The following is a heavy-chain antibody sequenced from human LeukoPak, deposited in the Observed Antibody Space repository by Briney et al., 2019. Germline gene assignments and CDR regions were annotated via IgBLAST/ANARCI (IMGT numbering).Heavy chain of an antibody. V-gene: IGHV3-23*01. CDR3: ANPPTYYYDSSGFDY. D-gene: IGHD3-22*01. CDR2: ISGSGGST. Sequence: GGSLRLSCAASGFTFDNYAMSWVRQAPGKGLEWVSAISGSGGSTYYADSVKGRFTISRDNSKNTLYLQMNSLRAEDTAVYYCANPPTYYYDSSGFDYWGQGTLVTVSS. CDR1: GFTFDNYA. J-gene: IGHJ4*02.